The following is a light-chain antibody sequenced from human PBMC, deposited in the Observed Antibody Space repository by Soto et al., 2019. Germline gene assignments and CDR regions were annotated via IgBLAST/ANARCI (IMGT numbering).Light chain of an antibody. CDR1: QSVYNNY. CDR3: QQYATSFT. V-gene: IGKV3-20*01. Sequence: EIVLTQSPGTLSLSPGERATLSCRASQSVYNNYLAWYRQKPGQDTRLLIYGASTRITGVPDRFSGGGSGTDFTLTISRLEPEDSAVYYCQQYATSFTFGQGTRLEI. J-gene: IGKJ5*01. CDR2: GAS.